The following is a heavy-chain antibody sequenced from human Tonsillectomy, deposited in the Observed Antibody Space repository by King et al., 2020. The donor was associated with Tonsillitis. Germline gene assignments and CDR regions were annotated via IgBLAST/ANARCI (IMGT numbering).Heavy chain of an antibody. CDR1: GFTFRTYA. Sequence: VQLVESGGGVVQPGRSLRLSCAASGFTFRTYAMHWVRQAPGKGLEWVAVISYDGSNKFYADSVKGRFIISRDNSKNTLYLQMNSLRAEDTAVYYCARSYYDSRGYLSYWGQGTLVTVSS. CDR2: ISYDGSNK. J-gene: IGHJ4*02. D-gene: IGHD3-22*01. CDR3: ARSYYDSRGYLSY. V-gene: IGHV3-30*04.